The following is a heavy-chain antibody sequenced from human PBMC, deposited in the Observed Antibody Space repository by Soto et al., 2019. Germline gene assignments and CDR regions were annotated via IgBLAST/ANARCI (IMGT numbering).Heavy chain of an antibody. CDR2: IVLIVDIA. D-gene: IGHD3-16*01. V-gene: IGHV1-69*02. Sequence: QVQLVQSGAEFKKPGSSVKLSCRASGGTFSSYTLNWVRQAPGQGLQWMGKIVLIVDIANYEQKLQGRVTITADKSTNTVSMELNSPISEDTSIYYCARSRGFATRFASFDLWGPRTRGSVSS. CDR1: GGTFSSYT. J-gene: IGHJ4*02. CDR3: ARSRGFATRFASFDL.